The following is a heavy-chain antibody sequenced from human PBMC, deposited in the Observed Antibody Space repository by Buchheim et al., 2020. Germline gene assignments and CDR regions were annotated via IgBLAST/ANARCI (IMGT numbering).Heavy chain of an antibody. CDR3: AGEEIAVAGIGGDYVDA. V-gene: IGHV3-7*01. D-gene: IGHD6-19*01. CDR2: IKQDESQK. J-gene: IGHJ4*02. Sequence: EVQLVESGGTLVQPGGSLRLSCAASGFTFGSYSMSWVRQAPGKGLECVANIKQDESQKYYVDSVKGRFTISRDNTQKSLYLQMNSLRAEDTAVYYCAGEEIAVAGIGGDYVDAWGQGTL. CDR1: GFTFGSYS.